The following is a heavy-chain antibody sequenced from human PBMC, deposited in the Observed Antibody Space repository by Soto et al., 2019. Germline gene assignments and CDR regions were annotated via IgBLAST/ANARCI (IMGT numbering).Heavy chain of an antibody. CDR3: ARAQVVSAQH. CDR1: GGSISSGGYS. CDR2: IYHSGST. J-gene: IGHJ4*02. Sequence: QLQLQESGSGLVKPSQTLSINCPVSGGSISSGGYSWSWIRQPQGKGLEWIVYIYHSGSTYYNPYLRIGVTISVDRSNNQFSLKLSSVIDADTAVYYCARAQVVSAQHWGQGNLVTVSS. D-gene: IGHD2-15*01. V-gene: IGHV4-30-2*01.